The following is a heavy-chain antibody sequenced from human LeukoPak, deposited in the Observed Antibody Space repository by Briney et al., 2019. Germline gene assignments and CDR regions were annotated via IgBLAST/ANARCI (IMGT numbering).Heavy chain of an antibody. CDR2: INPNSGGT. Sequence: ASVKVSCKASGYTFTGYYVHWVRQAPGQGLEWMGRINPNSGGTNYAQKFQGRVTMTRDTSISTAYMELSRLRSDDTAVYYCASRGYSSSPYYMDVWGKGTTVTVSS. CDR1: GYTFTGYY. D-gene: IGHD6-13*01. V-gene: IGHV1-2*06. J-gene: IGHJ6*03. CDR3: ASRGYSSSPYYMDV.